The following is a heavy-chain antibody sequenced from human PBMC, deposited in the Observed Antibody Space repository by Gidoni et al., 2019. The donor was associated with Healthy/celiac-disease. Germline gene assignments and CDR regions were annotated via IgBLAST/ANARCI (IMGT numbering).Heavy chain of an antibody. CDR3: AKAQSYTTGTLAFDI. Sequence: EVQLVESGGGLVQPGRSLRLSCAASGFTFDDYAMHWVRQAPGKGLEWVSGISWNSGSIGDADSVKGRFTISRDNAKNSLYLQMNSLRAEDTALYYCAKAQSYTTGTLAFDIWGQGTMVTVSS. V-gene: IGHV3-9*01. D-gene: IGHD1-1*01. CDR2: ISWNSGSI. J-gene: IGHJ3*02. CDR1: GFTFDDYA.